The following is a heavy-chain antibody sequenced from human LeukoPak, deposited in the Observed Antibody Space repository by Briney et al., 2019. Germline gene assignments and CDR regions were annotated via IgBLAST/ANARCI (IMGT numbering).Heavy chain of an antibody. D-gene: IGHD2-21*01. CDR2: IYTSGST. V-gene: IGHV4-61*02. Sequence: PSQTLSLTCTVSGGSISSGSYYWSWIRQPAGKGLEWIGRIYTSGSTNYNPSPKSRVTISVDTSKNQFSLKLSSVTAADTAVYYCARDRISLDYYYYMDVWGKGTTVTVSS. CDR1: GGSISSGSYY. J-gene: IGHJ6*03. CDR3: ARDRISLDYYYYMDV.